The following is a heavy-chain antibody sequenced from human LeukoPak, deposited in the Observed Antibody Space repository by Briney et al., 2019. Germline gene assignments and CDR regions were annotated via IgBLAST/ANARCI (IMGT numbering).Heavy chain of an antibody. Sequence: SVKVSCKASGGTFSSYAISWVRQAPGQGLEWMGRIIPIFGTANYAQKFQGRVTITTDESTSTAYMELSSLRSEDTAVYYCARLGQRVGATRDYWGQGTLVTVSS. V-gene: IGHV1-69*05. CDR2: IIPIFGTA. J-gene: IGHJ4*02. CDR1: GGTFSSYA. D-gene: IGHD1-26*01. CDR3: ARLGQRVGATRDY.